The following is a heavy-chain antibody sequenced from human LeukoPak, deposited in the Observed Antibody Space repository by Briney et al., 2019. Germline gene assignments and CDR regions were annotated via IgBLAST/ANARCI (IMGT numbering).Heavy chain of an antibody. V-gene: IGHV4-59*11. J-gene: IGHJ4*02. CDR3: ARNGRGYSFDY. Sequence: SETLSLTCTVSGGSISSHYWSWIRQPPGKGLEWIGYIYYSGSTNYNPSLKSRVTISVDTSKNQFSLKLSSVTAADTAVYYCARNGRGYSFDYWGQGTLVTVSS. CDR2: IYYSGST. D-gene: IGHD2-8*01. CDR1: GGSISSHY.